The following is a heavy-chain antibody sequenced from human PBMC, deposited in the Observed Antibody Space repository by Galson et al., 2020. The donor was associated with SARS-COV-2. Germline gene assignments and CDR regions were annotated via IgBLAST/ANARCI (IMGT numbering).Heavy chain of an antibody. V-gene: IGHV1-69*13. CDR2: IIPIFGTA. Sequence: SVKVSCKASGGTFSSYAISWVRQAPGQGLEWMGGIIPIFGTANYAQKFQGRVTITADESTSTAYMELSSLRSEDTAVYYCARTAVVVTANTSYGMDVWGQGTTVTVSS. J-gene: IGHJ6*02. D-gene: IGHD2-21*02. CDR3: ARTAVVVTANTSYGMDV. CDR1: GGTFSSYA.